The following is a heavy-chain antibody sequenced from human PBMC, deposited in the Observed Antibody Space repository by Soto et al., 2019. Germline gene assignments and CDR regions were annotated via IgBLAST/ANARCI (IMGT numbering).Heavy chain of an antibody. J-gene: IGHJ4*02. CDR1: GYTFTSYY. V-gene: IGHV1-46*01. CDR3: ARSTMTFYYFDF. Sequence: ASVKVSCKASGYTFTSYYMHWVRQAPGQGLEWMGVIEPSGGSKSYTQKFQDRITMTRDTSTSTVYMELSSLRSEDTAVYYCARSTMTFYYFDFWGQGTLVTVSS. D-gene: IGHD4-17*01. CDR2: IEPSGGSK.